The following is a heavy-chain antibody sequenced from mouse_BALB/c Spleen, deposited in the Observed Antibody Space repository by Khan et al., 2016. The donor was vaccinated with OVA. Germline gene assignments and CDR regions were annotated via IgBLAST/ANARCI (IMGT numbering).Heavy chain of an antibody. CDR1: GYSITSGYA. D-gene: IGHD1-1*01. J-gene: IGHJ2*01. Sequence: EVQLQESGPGLVKPSQSLSLTCTVTGYSITSGYAWNWIRQFPGNKLEWMGYISYSGVTSYTPSLTSRISITRDTSKNQFFLQLHSVTTEDTATYNCSRGNYYGYYFDYWGQGTTLTVSS. CDR3: SRGNYYGYYFDY. CDR2: ISYSGVT. V-gene: IGHV3-2*02.